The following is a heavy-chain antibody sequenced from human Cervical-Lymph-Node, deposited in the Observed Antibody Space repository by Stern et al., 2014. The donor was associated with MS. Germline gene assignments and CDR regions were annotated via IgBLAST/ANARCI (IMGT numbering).Heavy chain of an antibody. Sequence: QDQLVQSGAEVKKPGASVKVSCMASGYSFTSYFINWVRQAPGQGLEWMGIINLSAGNTNYAQKCQGRVVMTSDTSTGTVYMELSSLRSEDTAVYYCARDEGADYWGQGTLVTVSS. CDR1: GYSFTSYF. J-gene: IGHJ4*02. V-gene: IGHV1-46*01. CDR2: INLSAGNT. CDR3: ARDEGADY.